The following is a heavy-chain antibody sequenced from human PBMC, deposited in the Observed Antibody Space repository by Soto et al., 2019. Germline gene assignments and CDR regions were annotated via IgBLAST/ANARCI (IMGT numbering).Heavy chain of an antibody. CDR1: GFTFSSYA. CDR3: AKTIWFGELLYYFDY. D-gene: IGHD3-10*01. V-gene: IGHV3-23*01. J-gene: IGHJ4*02. CDR2: ISGSGGST. Sequence: EVQLLESGGGLVQPGGSLRLSCAASGFTFSSYAMSWVRQAPGKGLEWVSAISGSGGSTYYADSVKGRFTISRDNSKNTLYLQINRLRAEDTAVYYCAKTIWFGELLYYFDYWGQGTLVTVSS.